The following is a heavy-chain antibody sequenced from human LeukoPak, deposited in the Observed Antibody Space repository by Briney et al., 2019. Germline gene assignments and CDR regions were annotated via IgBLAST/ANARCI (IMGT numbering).Heavy chain of an antibody. CDR1: GFTFSSCG. J-gene: IGHJ4*02. CDR3: AKDRGYSYGYFDY. D-gene: IGHD5-18*01. CDR2: ISYDGSNK. Sequence: PGGSLRLSCAASGFTFSSCGMHWVRQAPGKGLEWVAVISYDGSNKYYADSVKGRLTISRDNSKSTLYLQMNSLRAEDTAVYYCAKDRGYSYGYFDYWGQGTLVTVSS. V-gene: IGHV3-30*18.